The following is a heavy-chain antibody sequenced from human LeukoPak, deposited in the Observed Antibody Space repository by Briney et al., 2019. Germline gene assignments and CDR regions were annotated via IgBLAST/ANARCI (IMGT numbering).Heavy chain of an antibody. D-gene: IGHD4-11*01. V-gene: IGHV1-69*04. CDR1: GGTFSSYV. CDR3: EVTTYPTRYNWFDP. Sequence: ALVKVSCKPSGGTFSSYVISWVRQAPGHGLEWMGRIIPILVIANCSQKFRGRVTITADKSTSTAYMELSSLRSEDTAVYYCEVTTYPTRYNWFDPWGERTLVTVSS. J-gene: IGHJ5*02. CDR2: IIPILVIA.